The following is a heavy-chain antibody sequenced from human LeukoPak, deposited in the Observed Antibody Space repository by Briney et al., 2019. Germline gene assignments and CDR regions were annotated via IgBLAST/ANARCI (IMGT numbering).Heavy chain of an antibody. J-gene: IGHJ4*02. CDR2: IYYSGST. CDR1: GGSISSYY. D-gene: IGHD1-26*01. CDR3: ARDSGSFDY. V-gene: IGHV4-59*01. Sequence: SETLSLTCTVSGGSISSYYWSWVRQPPGKGLEWIGYIYYSGSTNYNPSLKSRVTISVDTSKNQFSLKLSSVTAADTAVYYCARDSGSFDYWGQGTLVTVSS.